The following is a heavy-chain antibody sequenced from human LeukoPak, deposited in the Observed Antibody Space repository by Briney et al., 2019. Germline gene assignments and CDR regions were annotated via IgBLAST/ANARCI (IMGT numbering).Heavy chain of an antibody. CDR1: GGTFSSYA. Sequence: ASVKVSCKASGGTFSSYAISWVRQAPGQGLEWMGGIIPIFGTANYAQKFQGRVRITTDESTSTAYMELSSLRSEDTAVYYCARGYTMTDAFDIWGQGTMVTVSS. CDR3: ARGYTMTDAFDI. CDR2: IIPIFGTA. D-gene: IGHD3-22*01. J-gene: IGHJ3*02. V-gene: IGHV1-69*05.